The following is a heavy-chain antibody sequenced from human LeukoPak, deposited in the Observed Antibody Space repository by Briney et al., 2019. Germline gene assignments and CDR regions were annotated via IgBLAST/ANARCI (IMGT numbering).Heavy chain of an antibody. CDR1: GFTFSSYS. J-gene: IGHJ3*02. V-gene: IGHV3-21*01. Sequence: GGSLRLSCAASGFTFSSYSMNWVRQAPGKGLEWVSSISSSSSYIYYADSVKGRFTISRDNAKNSLYLQMNSLRAEDTALYYCARAPRYSGSGGDAFDIWGQGTMVAVSS. CDR3: ARAPRYSGSGGDAFDI. CDR2: ISSSSSYI. D-gene: IGHD5-12*01.